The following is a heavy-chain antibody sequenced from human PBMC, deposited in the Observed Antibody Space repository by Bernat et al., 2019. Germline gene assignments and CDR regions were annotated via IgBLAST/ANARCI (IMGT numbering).Heavy chain of an antibody. CDR1: GFTFSSYG. D-gene: IGHD3-10*01. V-gene: IGHV3-33*01. J-gene: IGHJ4*02. CDR2: IWYDGSNK. CDR3: ARDSDYGSGSLDY. Sequence: QVQLVESGGGVVQPGRSLRLSCAASGFTFSSYGMHWVRQAPGKGLEWVAVIWYDGSNKYYADSGKGRFTISRDNSKNTLYLQMNSLRAEDTAVYYCARDSDYGSGSLDYWGQGTLVTVSS.